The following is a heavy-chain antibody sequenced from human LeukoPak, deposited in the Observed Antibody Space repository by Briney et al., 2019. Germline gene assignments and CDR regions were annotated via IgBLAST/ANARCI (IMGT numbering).Heavy chain of an antibody. CDR3: ARDPTTVTKGLDI. J-gene: IGHJ3*02. CDR2: ISYIGST. D-gene: IGHD4-17*01. V-gene: IGHV4-59*11. Sequence: SETLSLTCTVSGDSMNSHYWSWIRQPPGKGLEWIGYISYIGSTNYNPSLKSRVTISVDTSKNQFSLKLSSVTAADTAVYYCARDPTTVTKGLDIWGKGTMVAVSS. CDR1: GDSMNSHY.